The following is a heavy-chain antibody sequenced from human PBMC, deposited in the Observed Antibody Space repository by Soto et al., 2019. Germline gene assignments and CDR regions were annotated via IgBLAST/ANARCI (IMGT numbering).Heavy chain of an antibody. CDR3: ARVPRIAVAGTNYYYGMDV. V-gene: IGHV1-69*01. D-gene: IGHD6-19*01. CDR1: GGTFSSYA. J-gene: IGHJ6*02. CDR2: IIPIFGTA. Sequence: QVQLVQSGAEVKKPGSSVKVSCKASGGTFSSYAISWVRQAPGQGLEWMGGIIPIFGTANYAQKFQGRVTITADESTSTAYMELSSLRSEDMAVYYCARVPRIAVAGTNYYYGMDVWGQGTTVTVSS.